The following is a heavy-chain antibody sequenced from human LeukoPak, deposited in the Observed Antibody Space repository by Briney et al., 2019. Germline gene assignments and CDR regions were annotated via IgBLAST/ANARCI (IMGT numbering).Heavy chain of an antibody. CDR2: ISGSGGST. D-gene: IGHD3-22*01. J-gene: IGHJ4*02. V-gene: IGHV3-23*01. CDR1: GFTFSSYA. CDR3: AKVAPGIVVVITTVLDY. Sequence: GGSLRLSCAASGFTFSSYAMSWVRQAPGKGLEWVSAISGSGGSTYYADSVKGRFTISRDNSKNTLYLQMNSLRAEDTAVYYCAKVAPGIVVVITTVLDYWGQGTLVTVSS.